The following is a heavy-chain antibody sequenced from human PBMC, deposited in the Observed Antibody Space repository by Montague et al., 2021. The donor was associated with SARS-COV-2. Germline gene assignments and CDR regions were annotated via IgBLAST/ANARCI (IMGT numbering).Heavy chain of an antibody. D-gene: IGHD3-22*01. CDR2: ISGSGGTT. Sequence: SLRLSCAASGFTFSSYAVSWVRQAPGKGPEWVSAISGSGGTTYYADSVKGRFTISRDNSKNTLYLQMNSLRAEDTAVYYCAKGDSSGYYQVLVWGQGTLVTVSS. V-gene: IGHV3-23*01. CDR1: GFTFSSYA. CDR3: AKGDSSGYYQVLV. J-gene: IGHJ4*02.